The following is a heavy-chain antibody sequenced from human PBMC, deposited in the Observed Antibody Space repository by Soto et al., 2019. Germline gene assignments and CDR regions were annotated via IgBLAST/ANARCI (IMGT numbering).Heavy chain of an antibody. CDR3: ARDSAVRLKYNWNYDYYMDV. CDR1: GFTFSSYW. D-gene: IGHD1-20*01. CDR2: IKQDGSEK. Sequence: GGSLRLSCAASGFTFSSYWMSWVRQAPGKGLEWVANIKQDGSEKYYVDSVKGRFTISRDNAKNSLYLQMNSLRAEDTAVYYCARDSAVRLKYNWNYDYYMDVWGKGTTVTVSS. V-gene: IGHV3-7*01. J-gene: IGHJ6*03.